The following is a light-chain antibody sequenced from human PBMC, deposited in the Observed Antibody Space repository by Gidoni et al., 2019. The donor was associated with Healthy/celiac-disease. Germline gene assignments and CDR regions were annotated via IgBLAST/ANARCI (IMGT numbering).Light chain of an antibody. V-gene: IGKV1-5*03. CDR1: QSISSW. J-gene: IGKJ1*01. Sequence: DIPMPQSPSTLSASVGDRVTLTCRASQSISSWLVWYQQKPGKAPKLLIYKASSLESGVPSRFSGSGSGTEFTLTISSLQPDDFATYYCQQYNSYSTFGQGTKVEIK. CDR3: QQYNSYST. CDR2: KAS.